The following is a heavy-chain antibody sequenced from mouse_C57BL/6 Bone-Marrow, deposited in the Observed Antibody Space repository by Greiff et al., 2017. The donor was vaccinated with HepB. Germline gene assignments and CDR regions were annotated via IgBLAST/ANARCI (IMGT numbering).Heavy chain of an antibody. V-gene: IGHV5-4*03. CDR3: ARVPYYGSSKYYFDY. D-gene: IGHD1-1*01. CDR1: GFTFSSYA. J-gene: IGHJ2*01. Sequence: EVKLQESGGGLVKPGGSLKLSCAASGFTFSSYAMSWVRQTPEKRLEWVATISDGGSYTYYPDNVKGRFTISRDNAKNNLYLQMSHLKSEDTAMYYCARVPYYGSSKYYFDYWGQGTTLTVSS. CDR2: ISDGGSYT.